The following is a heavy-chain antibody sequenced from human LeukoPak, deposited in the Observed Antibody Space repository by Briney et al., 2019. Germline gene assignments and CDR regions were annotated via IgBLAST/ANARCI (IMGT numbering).Heavy chain of an antibody. V-gene: IGHV3-33*01. CDR3: AREKDRVFDS. Sequence: PGGSLTLSCVPSGFTFSSYDMHWVRQAPGKGLEWVAVLWYDGSNTYYADSVKGRFAISRDNSKNTLYLQMNSLRAEDTAVYYCAREKDRVFDSWGPGTLDTVSS. CDR2: LWYDGSNT. J-gene: IGHJ4*02. CDR1: GFTFSSYD. D-gene: IGHD1-14*01.